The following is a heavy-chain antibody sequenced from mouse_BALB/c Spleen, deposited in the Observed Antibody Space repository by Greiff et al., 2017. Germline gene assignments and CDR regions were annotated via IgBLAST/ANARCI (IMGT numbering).Heavy chain of an antibody. CDR1: GYTFTSYW. D-gene: IGHD2-2*01. V-gene: IGHV1-69*02. CDR3: TRNYGYDGRYAMDY. Sequence: QVQLQQPGAELVRPGASVKLSCKASGYTFTSYWINWVKQRPGQGLEWIGNIYPSDSYTNYNQKFKDKATLTVDKSSSTAYMQLSSPTSEDSAVYYCTRNYGYDGRYAMDYWGQGTSVTVSS. J-gene: IGHJ4*01. CDR2: IYPSDSYT.